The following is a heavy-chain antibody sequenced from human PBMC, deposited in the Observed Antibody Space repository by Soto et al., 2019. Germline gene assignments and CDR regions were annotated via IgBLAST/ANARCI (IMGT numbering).Heavy chain of an antibody. CDR2: ISYDGSNK. CDR3: ARGPGFWSAYSSGAFDI. D-gene: IGHD3-3*01. Sequence: QVQLVESGGGVVQPGRSLRLSCAASGFTFSNYAMHWVRLAPGKGLEWVAVISYDGSNKYYADSVKGRFTISRDNSSNTLYLQINSLRAEDTSVYYCARGPGFWSAYSSGAFDIWGQGTMVTVSS. CDR1: GFTFSNYA. V-gene: IGHV3-30-3*01. J-gene: IGHJ3*02.